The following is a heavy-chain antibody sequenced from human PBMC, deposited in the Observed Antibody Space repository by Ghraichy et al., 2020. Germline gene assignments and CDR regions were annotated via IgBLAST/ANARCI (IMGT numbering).Heavy chain of an antibody. CDR3: ARAEGYCSGGRCWGRPYYFDY. D-gene: IGHD2-15*01. V-gene: IGHV4-34*01. Sequence: SETLSLTCAVYGGSFSGYYWSWIRQPPGKGLEWIGEINHSGSTNYNPSLKSRVTISVDTSKNQFSLKLSSVTAADTAFYYCARAEGYCSGGRCWGRPYYFDYWGQGTLVTVSS. CDR1: GGSFSGYY. J-gene: IGHJ4*02. CDR2: INHSGST.